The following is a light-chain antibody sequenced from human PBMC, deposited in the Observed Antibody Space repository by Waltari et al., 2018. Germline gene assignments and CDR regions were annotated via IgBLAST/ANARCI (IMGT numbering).Light chain of an antibody. CDR2: RAS. CDR3: QQYNIWPWT. Sequence: EVVMTQPPATLSVSPGERVSLSCRASQSAKTSLAWYQQTPGQAPRLLIYRASTRAAGVPDRFSGSGSGTEFTLTISSLQSEDSAIYYCQQYNIWPWTFGPGTNVDIK. CDR1: QSAKTS. J-gene: IGKJ1*01. V-gene: IGKV3D-15*01.